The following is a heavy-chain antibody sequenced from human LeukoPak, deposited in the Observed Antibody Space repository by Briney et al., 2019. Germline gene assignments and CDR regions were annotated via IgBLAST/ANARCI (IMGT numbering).Heavy chain of an antibody. CDR3: AIYSSSLWSADALDI. D-gene: IGHD6-13*01. J-gene: IGHJ3*02. Sequence: ASVKVSCKASGYTFTSYGISWVRQAPGQGLEWMGWISAYNGNTNYAQKLQGRVTMTTDTSTSTAYMELSSLRSEDTAVYYCAIYSSSLWSADALDIWGQGTMVTVSS. CDR2: ISAYNGNT. CDR1: GYTFTSYG. V-gene: IGHV1-18*01.